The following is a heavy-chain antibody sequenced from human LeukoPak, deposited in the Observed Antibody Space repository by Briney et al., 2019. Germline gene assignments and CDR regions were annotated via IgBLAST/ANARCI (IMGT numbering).Heavy chain of an antibody. D-gene: IGHD1-14*01. CDR1: GGSFSGYY. CDR2: INHSGST. V-gene: IGHV4-34*01. Sequence: SETLSLTCAVYGGSFSGYYWSWIRQPPGKGLEWIGEINHSGSTNYNPSLKSRVTISVDTSKNQFSLKLSSVTAADTAVYYCARGRPLDYWGQGALVTVSS. CDR3: ARGRPLDY. J-gene: IGHJ4*02.